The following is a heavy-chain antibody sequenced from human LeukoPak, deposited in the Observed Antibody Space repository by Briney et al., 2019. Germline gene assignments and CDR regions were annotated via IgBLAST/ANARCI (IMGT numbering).Heavy chain of an antibody. CDR3: ARDGEYYGSGTTPNGMDV. V-gene: IGHV3-30-3*01. Sequence: GRSLRLSCAACGFTFSSYAMHWVRQAPGKGLEWVAVISYDGSNKYYADSVKGRFTISRDNSKNTLYLQMTSLRAEDTAVYYCARDGEYYGSGTTPNGMDVWGQGTTVTVSS. CDR1: GFTFSSYA. CDR2: ISYDGSNK. J-gene: IGHJ6*02. D-gene: IGHD3-10*01.